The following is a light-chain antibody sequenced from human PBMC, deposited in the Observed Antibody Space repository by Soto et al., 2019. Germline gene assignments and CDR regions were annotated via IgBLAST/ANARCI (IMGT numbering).Light chain of an antibody. CDR3: QQSFDFPWT. J-gene: IGKJ1*01. Sequence: EIVLTQSPLSLPVTPGEPASISCRSSESLLFSNGNHYLDWYLQKPGQPPQLLMYLGSSRASGVPDRFSGSGSGTDFTLTISSLQPEDFATYFCQQSFDFPWTFGQGTKVEIK. V-gene: IGKV2-28*01. CDR2: LGS. CDR1: ESLLFSNGNHY.